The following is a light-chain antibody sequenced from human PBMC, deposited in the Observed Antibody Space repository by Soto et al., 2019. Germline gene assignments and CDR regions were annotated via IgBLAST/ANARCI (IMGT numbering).Light chain of an antibody. CDR2: GNS. CDR3: QSYDSSLSGYV. V-gene: IGLV1-40*01. J-gene: IGLJ1*01. Sequence: QSVLTQPPSVSGAPGQRVTISCTGSSSNIGAGYDVHWYQQLPGTAPKLLIYGNSNRPSGVPDRFSGSKSGTSASLAITGLQAEDVADYYCQSYDSSLSGYVFGTGTMLTVL. CDR1: SSNIGAGYD.